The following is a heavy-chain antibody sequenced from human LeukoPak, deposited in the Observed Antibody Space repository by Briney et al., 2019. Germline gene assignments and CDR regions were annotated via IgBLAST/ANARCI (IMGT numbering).Heavy chain of an antibody. J-gene: IGHJ4*02. CDR2: ISAYNGNT. Sequence: ASVKVSCKASGYTFTSYGISWVRQAPGQGLEWMGWISAYNGNTNYAQKLQGRVTMTTDTSPSTAYMELRSLRSDDTAVYYCARGVPIAAAGTSFDYWGQGTLVTVSS. CDR3: ARGVPIAAAGTSFDY. D-gene: IGHD6-13*01. V-gene: IGHV1-18*01. CDR1: GYTFTSYG.